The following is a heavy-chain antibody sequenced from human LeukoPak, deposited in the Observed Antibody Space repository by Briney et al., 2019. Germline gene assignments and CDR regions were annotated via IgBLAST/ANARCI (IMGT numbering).Heavy chain of an antibody. CDR1: GFTFSSYS. J-gene: IGHJ4*02. D-gene: IGHD7-27*01. Sequence: GGSLRLSCAASGFTFSSYSMNWVRQAPGKGLEWVSTITTSDGNTYYADSVKGRFTVSRDNSKNTLYLQMNSLRAEDTAVYYCAKDGGLWVSAHWGDSWGRGTLVTVSS. V-gene: IGHV3-23*01. CDR3: AKDGGLWVSAHWGDS. CDR2: ITTSDGNT.